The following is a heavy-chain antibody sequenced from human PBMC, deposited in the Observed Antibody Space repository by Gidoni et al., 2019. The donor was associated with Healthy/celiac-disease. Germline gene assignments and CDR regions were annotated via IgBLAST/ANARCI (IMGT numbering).Heavy chain of an antibody. V-gene: IGHV1-2*02. CDR3: ARVFDYDDFDY. D-gene: IGHD4-17*01. CDR1: GYTFTGYY. CDR2: INPHSGGT. Sequence: QVQLVQSGAEVTKPGASVKVSCKASGYTFTGYYMHWVRQAPGQGLEWMGWINPHSGGTNYAQKFQGRVTMTRDTSISTAYMELSRLISDDTAVYYCARVFDYDDFDYWGQGTLVTVSS. J-gene: IGHJ4*02.